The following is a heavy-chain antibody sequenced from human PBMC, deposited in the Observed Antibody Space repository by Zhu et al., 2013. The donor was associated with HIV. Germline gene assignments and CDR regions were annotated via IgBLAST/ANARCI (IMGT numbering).Heavy chain of an antibody. CDR1: GGTFSNYS. J-gene: IGHJ4*02. CDR2: IIPIFRTA. V-gene: IGHV1-69*01. CDR3: ARDRLGSGSKEF. Sequence: QVQLVQSGAEVRKPGSSVKVSCKASGGTFSNYSFSWVRQAPGQGPEWMGGIIPIFRTAKFAQKFQGRATIIADESTSTVYLEMSSLRSEDTAVYYCARDRLGSGSKEFWGQGTLVAVSS. D-gene: IGHD3-10*01.